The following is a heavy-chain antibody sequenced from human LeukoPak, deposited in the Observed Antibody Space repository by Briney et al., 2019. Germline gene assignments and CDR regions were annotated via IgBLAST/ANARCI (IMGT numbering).Heavy chain of an antibody. V-gene: IGHV5-51*01. J-gene: IGHJ4*02. Sequence: GESLKISCKSSGYSFTSYWIGWVRQMPGKGLEWMGIIYPGDSDTRYSPSFQGQVTISADKSISTAYLQWSSLKASDTAMYYCARPRGYSGYNVYYFDYWGQGTLVTVSS. CDR2: IYPGDSDT. D-gene: IGHD5-12*01. CDR1: GYSFTSYW. CDR3: ARPRGYSGYNVYYFDY.